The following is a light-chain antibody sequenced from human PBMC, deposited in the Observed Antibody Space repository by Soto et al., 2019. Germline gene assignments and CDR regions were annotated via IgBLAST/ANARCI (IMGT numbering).Light chain of an antibody. Sequence: QSALTQPASVSESPGQSINISCTGTSSDVGGYNYVSWYQHHPGKAPKLIIYDVSNRPSGVSNPFSGSKSGNTASLTISGLQPEDEAYYYCSSYTPSNTRQLVFGTGTKLTVL. J-gene: IGLJ1*01. CDR1: SSDVGGYNY. V-gene: IGLV2-14*03. CDR3: SSYTPSNTRQLV. CDR2: DVS.